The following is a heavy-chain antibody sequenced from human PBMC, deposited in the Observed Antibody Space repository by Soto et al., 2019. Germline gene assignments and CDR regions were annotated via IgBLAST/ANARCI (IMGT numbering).Heavy chain of an antibody. CDR1: GFTFSSYG. J-gene: IGHJ5*02. CDR3: ARDSRDFWSGYAYNWFDP. V-gene: IGHV3-33*01. CDR2: IWYDGSNK. D-gene: IGHD3-3*01. Sequence: GGSLRLSCAASGFTFSSYGMHWVRQAPGKGLEWVAVIWYDGSNKYYADSVKGRFTISRDNSKNTLYLQMNSLRAEDTAVYYCARDSRDFWSGYAYNWFDPWGQGTLVTVSS.